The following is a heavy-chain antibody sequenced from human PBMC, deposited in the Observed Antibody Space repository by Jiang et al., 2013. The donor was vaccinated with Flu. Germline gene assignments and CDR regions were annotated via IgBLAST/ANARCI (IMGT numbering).Heavy chain of an antibody. Sequence: SGAEVKKPGASVKVSCKASGYTFTSYGITWVRQAPGQGLEWMGWISAYNDNTNYAQNLQDRVTMTTDASTSTAYMELTSLRSDDTAVYYCARTDIVATIIKYYFDYWAEGTLVTVSS. V-gene: IGHV1-18*01. CDR2: ISAYNDNT. J-gene: IGHJ4*02. CDR1: GYTFTSYG. CDR3: ARTDIVATIIKYYFDY. D-gene: IGHD5-12*01.